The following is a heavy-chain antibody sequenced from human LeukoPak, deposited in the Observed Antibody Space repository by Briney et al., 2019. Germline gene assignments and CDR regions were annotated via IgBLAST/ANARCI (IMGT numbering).Heavy chain of an antibody. V-gene: IGHV2-70*16. D-gene: IGHD2-15*01. J-gene: IGHJ4*02. CDR3: ARRYCSGGTCYHLDH. Sequence: TLSLTCTVSGGSISSNFWSWIRQPPGKALEWLARIDWDDDKLYNTSLKTRLTISKDTSKNQVVLTMTNMDPVDTATYYCARRYCSGGTCYHLDHWGQGTLVTVSS. CDR2: IDWDDDK. CDR1: GGSISSNF.